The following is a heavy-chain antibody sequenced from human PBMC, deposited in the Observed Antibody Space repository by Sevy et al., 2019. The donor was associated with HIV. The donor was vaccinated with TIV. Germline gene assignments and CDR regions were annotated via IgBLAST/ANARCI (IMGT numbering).Heavy chain of an antibody. CDR2: VTSSGTTI. CDR3: ARGGSSWTGYFDY. CDR1: GFTFSNYE. Sequence: GGSLRLSCAASGFTFSNYEINWVRQAPVKGLEWVSYVTSSGTTIYYADSVKGRFTISRDNAKNSLYLQMNSLRAEDTAVYYCARGGSSWTGYFDYWGQGTLVTVSS. V-gene: IGHV3-48*03. D-gene: IGHD6-13*01. J-gene: IGHJ4*02.